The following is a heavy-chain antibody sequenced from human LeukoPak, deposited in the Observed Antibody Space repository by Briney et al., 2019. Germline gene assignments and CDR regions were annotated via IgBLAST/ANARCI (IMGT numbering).Heavy chain of an antibody. CDR3: ARDSDEYSSSWNLRY. V-gene: IGHV4-39*07. CDR1: GGSISSSSYY. J-gene: IGHJ4*02. Sequence: SETLSLTCTVSGGSISSSSYYWGWIRQPPGKGLEWIGSIYYSGSTYYNPSLKSRVTISVDTSKNQFSLKLSSVTAADTAVYYCARDSDEYSSSWNLRYWGQGTLVTVSS. D-gene: IGHD6-13*01. CDR2: IYYSGST.